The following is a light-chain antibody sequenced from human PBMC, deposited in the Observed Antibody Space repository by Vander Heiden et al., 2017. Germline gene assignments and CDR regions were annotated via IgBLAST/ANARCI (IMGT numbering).Light chain of an antibody. V-gene: IGLV2-23*03. CDR2: EGS. CDR3: CSYAGSSTFYV. CDR1: SIDVGSYNH. J-gene: IGLJ1*01. Sequence: QSALTQPASVSASPGQSITISCTGTSIDVGSYNHVSWYQQHPGKAPKLMIYEGSNRPSGVSNRFSGSKSGNTASLTITGLQAEDEADYYCCSYAGSSTFYVFGTGTKVTVL.